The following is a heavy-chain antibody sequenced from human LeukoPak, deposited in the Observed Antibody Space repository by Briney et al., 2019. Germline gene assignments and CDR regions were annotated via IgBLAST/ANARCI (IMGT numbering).Heavy chain of an antibody. CDR2: IPHSGSA. CDR3: ARDRGGKDWLLNDC. Sequence: PSETLSLTCTVSGGSISSDGYYWSWIRQYPGKGLEWIGYIPHSGSAYYKSSLESRVTISIDTSKNQLSLKLRSVSAADTAVYYCARDRGGKDWLLNDCWGQGILVTVSS. J-gene: IGHJ4*02. D-gene: IGHD3-9*01. CDR1: GGSISSDGYY. V-gene: IGHV4-31*03.